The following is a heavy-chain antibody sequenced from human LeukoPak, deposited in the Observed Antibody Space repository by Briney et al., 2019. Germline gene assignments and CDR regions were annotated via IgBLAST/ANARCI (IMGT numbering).Heavy chain of an antibody. V-gene: IGHV3-9*01. Sequence: GGSLRLSCAASGFTFDDYAMHWVRQAPGKGLEWVSGISWNSGSIGYADSVKGRFTISRDNAKNSLYLQMNSLRAEDTAVYYCAREPRHPGSAAFDIWGQGTMVTVSS. CDR3: AREPRHPGSAAFDI. CDR2: ISWNSGSI. CDR1: GFTFDDYA. D-gene: IGHD6-19*01. J-gene: IGHJ3*02.